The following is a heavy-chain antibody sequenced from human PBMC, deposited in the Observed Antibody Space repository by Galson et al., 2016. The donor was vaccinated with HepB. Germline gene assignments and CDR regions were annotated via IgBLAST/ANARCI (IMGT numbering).Heavy chain of an antibody. CDR1: RFTFSNYA. Sequence: SLRLSCAASRFTFSNYAMSWVRQAPGKGLQWVSTISSAGESTHYADSVKGRFTISRDNAKNTLFLQTDSLKIDDTAVYYCAKGWSGPDSWGQGTLVTVSS. J-gene: IGHJ4*02. D-gene: IGHD3-3*01. CDR3: AKGWSGPDS. CDR2: ISSAGEST. V-gene: IGHV3-23*01.